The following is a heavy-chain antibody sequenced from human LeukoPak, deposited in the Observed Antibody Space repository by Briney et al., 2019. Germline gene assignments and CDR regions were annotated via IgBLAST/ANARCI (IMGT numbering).Heavy chain of an antibody. V-gene: IGHV3-23*01. D-gene: IGHD2-2*01. CDR2: ISGSGGRT. CDR3: ARDASALY. Sequence: PGGSLRLSCAVSGFTFSNYAMNWVRQAPGKGLEWVSAISGSGGRTYYADSVKGRFTISRDNSKNTVYLQMNSLRDDDTSVYFCARDASALYWGRGTLVTVSS. CDR1: GFTFSNYA. J-gene: IGHJ4*02.